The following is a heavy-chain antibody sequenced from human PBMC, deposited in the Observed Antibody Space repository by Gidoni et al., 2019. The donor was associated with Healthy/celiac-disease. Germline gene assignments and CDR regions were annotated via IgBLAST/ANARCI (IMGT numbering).Heavy chain of an antibody. V-gene: IGHV3-30*18. J-gene: IGHJ1*01. D-gene: IGHD4-17*01. Sequence: QVQLVESGGGVVQPGRSLRLSCAASGFTFSSYGMHWVRQAPGKGLEWVSVISYDGSNKYYADSVKGRFTISRDNSKNTLYLQMNSLRAEDTAVYYCAKDLQPDYGGVFQHWGQGTLVTVSS. CDR2: ISYDGSNK. CDR3: AKDLQPDYGGVFQH. CDR1: GFTFSSYG.